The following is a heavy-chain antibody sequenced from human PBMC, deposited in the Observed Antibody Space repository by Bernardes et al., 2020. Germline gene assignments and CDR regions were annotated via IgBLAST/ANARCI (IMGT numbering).Heavy chain of an antibody. CDR2: MNPNSGNT. D-gene: IGHD3-3*01. CDR1: GYTFTSYD. J-gene: IGHJ4*02. V-gene: IGHV1-8*01. Sequence: ASVKVSCMASGYTFTSYDINWVRQATGQGLEWMGWMNPNSGNTGYAQKFQGRVTMTRNTSISTAYMELSSLRSEDTAVYYCARVPRLTYYDFWSGYSDYWGQGTLVTVSS. CDR3: ARVPRLTYYDFWSGYSDY.